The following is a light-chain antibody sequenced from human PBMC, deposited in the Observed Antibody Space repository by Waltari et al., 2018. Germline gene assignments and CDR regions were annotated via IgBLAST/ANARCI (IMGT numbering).Light chain of an antibody. V-gene: IGKV1-39*01. CDR1: QSISSY. CDR3: QQSYSNSRT. Sequence: DIQMTQSPSSLSASVGDRVTIPCRASQSISSYLNWYQQKPGKAPKLLIYAASNLQSGVPSRFSGSGSGTDFTLTIRSLQPEDFATYYCQQSYSNSRTFGQGTKVEIK. J-gene: IGKJ1*01. CDR2: AAS.